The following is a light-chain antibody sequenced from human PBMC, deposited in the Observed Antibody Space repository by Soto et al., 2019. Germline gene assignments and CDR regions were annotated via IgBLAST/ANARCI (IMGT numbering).Light chain of an antibody. CDR1: SSNIGINF. J-gene: IGLJ3*02. Sequence: QSVLTQPPSVSAAPGQKVTISCSGRSSNIGINFVSWYQKLPGTAPKLLIYENERRTSGIPDRFSGSKSGTSATLAITGLQTGDEADYYCATWDANLSAAVFGGGTKLTVL. CDR3: ATWDANLSAAV. V-gene: IGLV1-51*02. CDR2: ENE.